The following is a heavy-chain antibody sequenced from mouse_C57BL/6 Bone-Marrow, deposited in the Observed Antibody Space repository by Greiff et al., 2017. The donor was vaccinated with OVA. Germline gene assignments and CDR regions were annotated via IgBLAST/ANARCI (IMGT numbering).Heavy chain of an antibody. D-gene: IGHD2-4*01. CDR3: AREGDIGLRPYYFDY. CDR2: IDPSDSET. Sequence: QVQLQQPGAELVRPGSSVKLSCKASGYTFTSYWMHWVKQRPIQGLEWIGNIDPSDSETHYNQKFKDKATLTVDKSSSTAYMQLSSLTSEDSAVYYCAREGDIGLRPYYFDYWGQGTTLTVSS. V-gene: IGHV1-52*01. J-gene: IGHJ2*01. CDR1: GYTFTSYW.